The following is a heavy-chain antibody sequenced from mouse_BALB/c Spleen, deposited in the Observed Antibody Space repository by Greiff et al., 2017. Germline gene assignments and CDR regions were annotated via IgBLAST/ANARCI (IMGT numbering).Heavy chain of an antibody. J-gene: IGHJ3*01. D-gene: IGHD2-14*01. V-gene: IGHV7-3*02. CDR1: GFTFTDYY. Sequence: EVQVVESGGGLVQPGGSLRLSCATSGFTFTDYYMSWVRQPPGKALEWLGFIRNKANGYTTEYSASVKGRFTISRDNSQSILYLQMNTLRAEDSATYYCATPDRYDAWFAYWGQGTLVTVSA. CDR2: IRNKANGYTT. CDR3: ATPDRYDAWFAY.